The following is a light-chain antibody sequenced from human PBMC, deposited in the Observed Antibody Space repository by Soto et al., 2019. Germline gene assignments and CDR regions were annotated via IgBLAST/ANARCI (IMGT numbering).Light chain of an antibody. J-gene: IGLJ1*01. CDR3: TSYTRSPHYV. Sequence: SYELTQPPSVSVAPGQTARLTCGENNIGSKSVRWYQQKPGQAPVVVVYDVDNRPSGVSARFSGSKSGNTASLTISGLQTEDEADYYCTSYTRSPHYVFGTGTKVTV. V-gene: IGLV3-21*02. CDR1: NIGSKS. CDR2: DVD.